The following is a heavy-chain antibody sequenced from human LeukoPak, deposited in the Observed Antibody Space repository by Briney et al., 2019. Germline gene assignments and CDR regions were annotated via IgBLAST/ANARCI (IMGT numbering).Heavy chain of an antibody. J-gene: IGHJ4*02. CDR3: ATIYSRAWMYYFDY. Sequence: KPSETLSLTCTVSGGSISSSNHYWGWIRQPPGKGLEWIGHIYYSGSTYHNPSLKSRVAISVDTSRNQFSLKLSSVTAADTAVYYCATIYSRAWMYYFDYWGQGTLVTVSS. D-gene: IGHD6-19*01. V-gene: IGHV4-39*01. CDR2: IYYSGST. CDR1: GGSISSSNHY.